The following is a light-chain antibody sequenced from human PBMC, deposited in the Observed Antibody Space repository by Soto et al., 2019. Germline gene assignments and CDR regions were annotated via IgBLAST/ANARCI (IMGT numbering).Light chain of an antibody. CDR3: SSYTSSSPRV. CDR2: EVS. CDR1: SSDVGGYNY. V-gene: IGLV2-14*01. J-gene: IGLJ1*01. Sequence: QSALTQPASVSGSPGQSITISCTGTSSDVGGYNYVSWYQQHPGKPPKLMIYEVSNRPSGVYNRFSGSKSGNTASLTISGLQAEDEADYYCSSYTSSSPRVFGTGTKLTVL.